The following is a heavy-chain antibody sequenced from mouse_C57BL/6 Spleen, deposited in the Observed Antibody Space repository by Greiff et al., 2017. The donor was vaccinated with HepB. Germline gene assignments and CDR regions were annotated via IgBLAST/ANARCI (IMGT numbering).Heavy chain of an antibody. CDR1: GYTFTSYW. J-gene: IGHJ3*01. D-gene: IGHD2-1*01. CDR3: ARGEIYYGNYAWFAY. Sequence: VQLQQPGAELVKPGASVKLSCKASGYTFTSYWMHWVKQRPGQGLEWIGMIHPNSGSTNYNEKFKSKATLTVDKSSSTAYMQLSSLTSEDSAVYYCARGEIYYGNYAWFAYWGQGTLVTVSA. V-gene: IGHV1-64*01. CDR2: IHPNSGST.